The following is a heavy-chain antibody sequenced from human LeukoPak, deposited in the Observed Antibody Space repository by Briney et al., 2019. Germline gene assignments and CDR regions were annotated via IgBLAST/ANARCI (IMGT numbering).Heavy chain of an antibody. J-gene: IGHJ4*02. CDR3: ARTYYYDSSGYRRVEGAFDY. Sequence: ASVKDSCKAAGGTFSSYAISWVRQAPGQGLEWMGGISPIFGTANYAQKFQGRVTITTDESTSTAYMELICLRSEDSAVYYCARTYYYDSSGYRRVEGAFDYWGQGTLVTVSS. CDR2: ISPIFGTA. CDR1: GGTFSSYA. V-gene: IGHV1-69*05. D-gene: IGHD3-22*01.